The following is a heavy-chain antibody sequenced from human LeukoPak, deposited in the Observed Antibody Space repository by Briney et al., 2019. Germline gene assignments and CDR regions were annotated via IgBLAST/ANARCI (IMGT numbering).Heavy chain of an antibody. Sequence: VASVKVSCKASGGTFSSYAISWVRQAPGQGLEWMGRIIPILGIANYAQKFQGRVTITADKSTSTAYMELSSLRSEDTAVYYCARQVTGSSKNFDYWGQGTLVTVSS. D-gene: IGHD1-26*01. CDR3: ARQVTGSSKNFDY. CDR2: IIPILGIA. V-gene: IGHV1-69*04. CDR1: GGTFSSYA. J-gene: IGHJ4*02.